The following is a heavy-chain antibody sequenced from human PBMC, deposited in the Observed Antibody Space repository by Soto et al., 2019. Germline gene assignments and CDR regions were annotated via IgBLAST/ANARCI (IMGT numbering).Heavy chain of an antibody. CDR2: INHSGST. Sequence: QVQLQQWGAGLLKPSETLSLTCAVYGGSFSGYYWSWIRQPPGKGLEWIGEINHSGSTNYNPSLKSRVTISVDTSKNQFSLKLSSVTAADTAVYYCARGAGQRWLPEGIWFDPWGQGTLVTVSS. D-gene: IGHD6-19*01. V-gene: IGHV4-34*01. J-gene: IGHJ5*02. CDR1: GGSFSGYY. CDR3: ARGAGQRWLPEGIWFDP.